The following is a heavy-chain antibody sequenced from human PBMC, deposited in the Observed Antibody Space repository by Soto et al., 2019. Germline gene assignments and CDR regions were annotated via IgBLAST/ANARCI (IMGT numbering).Heavy chain of an antibody. CDR2: IIPILGIA. D-gene: IGHD2-8*01. J-gene: IGHJ3*02. Sequence: GASVKVSCKASGGTFSSYTISWVRQAPGQGLEWMGRIIPILGIANYAQKFQGRVTITADKSTSTAYMELSSLRSEDTAVYYCARATGYCTNGVCPESDAFDIWGQGTMVTVSS. V-gene: IGHV1-69*02. CDR3: ARATGYCTNGVCPESDAFDI. CDR1: GGTFSSYT.